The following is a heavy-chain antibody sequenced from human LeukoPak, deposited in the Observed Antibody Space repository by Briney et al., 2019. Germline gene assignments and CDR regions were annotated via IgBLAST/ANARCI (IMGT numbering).Heavy chain of an antibody. J-gene: IGHJ4*02. CDR1: GFTFSSYA. CDR2: ISGSGGST. V-gene: IGHV3-23*01. Sequence: GGSLRLSCAASGFTFSSYAMIWVRQAPGKGLEWVSAISGSGGSTYYADSVKGRFTISRDNSKNTLYLQMNSLRAEDTAVYYCAKDKTAAGELDYWGQGTLVTVSS. D-gene: IGHD3-10*01. CDR3: AKDKTAAGELDY.